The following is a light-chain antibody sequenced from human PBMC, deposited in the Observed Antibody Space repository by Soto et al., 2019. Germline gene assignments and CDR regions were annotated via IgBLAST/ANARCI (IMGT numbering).Light chain of an antibody. Sequence: QSALAQPSSVSGSPGQSITISCTGTSTDVGGYNYVSWYQHHPGKGPKLIIYEVNNRPSGVSDRFSGSKSGNKASLTISNLEAEDESEYYCGSYTSTDTPFVFGTGTKVT. CDR1: STDVGGYNY. V-gene: IGLV2-14*01. CDR2: EVN. J-gene: IGLJ1*01. CDR3: GSYTSTDTPFV.